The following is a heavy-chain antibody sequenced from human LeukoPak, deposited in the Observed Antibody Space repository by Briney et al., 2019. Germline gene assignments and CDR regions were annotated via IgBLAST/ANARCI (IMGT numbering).Heavy chain of an antibody. Sequence: GASVKVSCKASGGTFSSYAISWVRQAPGQGLEWMGRIIPILGIANYAQKFQGRVTITADKSTSTAYMELSSLRSEDTAVYYCARESHLNDAFDIWGQGTMVTVSS. CDR2: IIPILGIA. CDR1: GGTFSSYA. CDR3: ARESHLNDAFDI. J-gene: IGHJ3*02. V-gene: IGHV1-69*04.